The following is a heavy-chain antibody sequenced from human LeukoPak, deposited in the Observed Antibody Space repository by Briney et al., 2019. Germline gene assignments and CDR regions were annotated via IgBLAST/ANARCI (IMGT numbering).Heavy chain of an antibody. J-gene: IGHJ6*03. D-gene: IGHD5-12*01. CDR3: ARIPGRLRADYYYYYMDV. V-gene: IGHV1-18*01. CDR2: ISAYNGNT. Sequence: GASVKVSCKASGYTFTSYGISWVRQAPGQGLEWMGWISAYNGNTNYAQKLQGRVTMTTDTSTSTAYMELRSLRSGDTAVYYCARIPGRLRADYYYYYMDVWGKGTTVTVSS. CDR1: GYTFTSYG.